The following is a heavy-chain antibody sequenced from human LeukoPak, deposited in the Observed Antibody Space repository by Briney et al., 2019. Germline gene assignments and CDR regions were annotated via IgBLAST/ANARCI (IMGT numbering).Heavy chain of an antibody. V-gene: IGHV4-30-2*01. D-gene: IGHD2-21*02. J-gene: IGHJ5*02. CDR2: IFHTGST. Sequence: IPSETLSLTCSVSGGSIGSGIYSWSWIRQPPGKGLEWIGYIFHTGSTSYNPSLKSRVTISVDTSKNQFSLKLSSVTAADTAVYYCANGRGGVVVTAHNWFDPWGQGTLVTVSS. CDR3: ANGRGGVVVTAHNWFDP. CDR1: GGSIGSGIYS.